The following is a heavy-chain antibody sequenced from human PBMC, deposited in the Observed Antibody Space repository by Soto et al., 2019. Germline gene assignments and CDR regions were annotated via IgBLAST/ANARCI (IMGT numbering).Heavy chain of an antibody. Sequence: QLQLQESGSGLVKPSQTLSLTCAVSGGSISSGGYSWSWIRQPPGKGLEWIGYIYHSGSTYYNTSLKSRVTISVDRSKNQFSLKLSSVTAADTAVYYCARSRYFDWFPSPFDYWGQGTLVTVSS. V-gene: IGHV4-30-2*01. D-gene: IGHD3-9*01. J-gene: IGHJ4*02. CDR1: GGSISSGGYS. CDR3: ARSRYFDWFPSPFDY. CDR2: IYHSGST.